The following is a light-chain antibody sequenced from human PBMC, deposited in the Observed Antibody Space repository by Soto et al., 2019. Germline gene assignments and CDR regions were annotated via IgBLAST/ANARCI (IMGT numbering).Light chain of an antibody. CDR1: QSVSSSY. CDR2: GAS. J-gene: IGKJ5*01. V-gene: IGKV3-20*01. Sequence: EIVLTQSPSTLSLSPGERATLSCRASQSVSSSYLAWYQQKPGQAPRLLIYGASSRPTGIPDRFSGSGSGTDFTLTISRLEPEDFAXXXCQQYGSSSTFGQGTRLEIK. CDR3: QQYGSSST.